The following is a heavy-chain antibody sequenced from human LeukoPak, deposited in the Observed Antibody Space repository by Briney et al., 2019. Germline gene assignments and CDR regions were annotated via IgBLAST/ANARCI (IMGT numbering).Heavy chain of an antibody. D-gene: IGHD3-22*01. V-gene: IGHV3-23*01. CDR2: ISISGGSA. Sequence: GGSLRLSCAASGFTFSSYAMSWVRRAPGKGLEWVSGISISGGSASYADSVKGRFTISRDNPRNTLFMEMNSLRAEDTALYYCAIMHPYYDGSGYWVQWGQGTLVTVSS. J-gene: IGHJ4*02. CDR1: GFTFSSYA. CDR3: AIMHPYYDGSGYWVQ.